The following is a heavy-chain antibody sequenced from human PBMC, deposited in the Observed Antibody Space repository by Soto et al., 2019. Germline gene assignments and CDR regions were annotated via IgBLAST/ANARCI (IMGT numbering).Heavy chain of an antibody. D-gene: IGHD5-18*01. Sequence: NLSHTYTVSGGSLSSYYWSWIRQPPGKGLEWIGYIYYSGSTNYNPSLKSRVTISVDTSKNQFSLKLSSVTAADKAVYYCARVVSLETAMVLRSSFLYFEL. CDR1: GGSLSSYY. CDR2: IYYSGST. V-gene: IGHV4-59*01. J-gene: IGHJ2*01. CDR3: ARVVSLETAMVLRSSFLYFEL.